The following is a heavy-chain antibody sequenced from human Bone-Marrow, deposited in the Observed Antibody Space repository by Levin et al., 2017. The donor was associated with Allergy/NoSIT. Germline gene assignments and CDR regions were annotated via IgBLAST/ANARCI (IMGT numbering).Heavy chain of an antibody. CDR3: ATDFPTGTSAFGY. D-gene: IGHD4-17*01. Sequence: GESLKISCQASGYTLTANYMHWVRQAPGQGLEWMAWVDPNSGDTYYAQKFQGRVTVTRDTSINTAYMEVTRVASDDTAMYYCATDFPTGTSAFGYWGQGTLVTVSS. CDR1: GYTLTANY. CDR2: VDPNSGDT. V-gene: IGHV1-2*02. J-gene: IGHJ4*02.